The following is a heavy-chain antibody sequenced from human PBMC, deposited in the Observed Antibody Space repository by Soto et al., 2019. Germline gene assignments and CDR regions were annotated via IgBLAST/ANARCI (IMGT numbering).Heavy chain of an antibody. V-gene: IGHV3-30*18. CDR1: GFTFSSYG. D-gene: IGHD3-22*01. Sequence: PGGSLRLSCAASGFTFSSYGMHWVRQAPGKGLECVALISYDGSNKFYADSVKGRFTISRDNSKNTLYLQMTGLRAEDTAVYYCAKPASSGYSTEYYFDYWGQGTLVTVSS. CDR2: ISYDGSNK. CDR3: AKPASSGYSTEYYFDY. J-gene: IGHJ4*02.